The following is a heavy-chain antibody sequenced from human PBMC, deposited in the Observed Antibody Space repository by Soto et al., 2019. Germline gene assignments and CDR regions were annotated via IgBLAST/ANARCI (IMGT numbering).Heavy chain of an antibody. V-gene: IGHV3-21*01. CDR1: GSAFRSYS. J-gene: IGHJ4*02. D-gene: IGHD3-10*01. CDR3: ARTAGSGRYCVIDS. Sequence: GGCLRLAWAPSGSAFRSYSLNVVRQAPGKGLERGSSISSSSSYIYYEDSAKGRVTLSRDNAKNSLYLQMNSLRAEDTAVDYCARTAGSGRYCVIDSWGQRPLGTASS. CDR2: ISSSSSYI.